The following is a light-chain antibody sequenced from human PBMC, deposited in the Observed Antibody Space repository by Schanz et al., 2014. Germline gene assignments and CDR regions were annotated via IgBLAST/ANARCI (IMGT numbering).Light chain of an antibody. J-gene: IGLJ2*01. CDR1: KSNIGTNT. CDR2: SNN. Sequence: QSVLTQPPSASGTPGQRVTISCSGNKSNIGTNTVNWYQQLPGAAPKLLIYSNNQRPSGVPDRFSGSKSGASASLAISGLQSENEADYYCAAWDDSLNVVFGGGTKLTVL. V-gene: IGLV1-44*01. CDR3: AAWDDSLNVV.